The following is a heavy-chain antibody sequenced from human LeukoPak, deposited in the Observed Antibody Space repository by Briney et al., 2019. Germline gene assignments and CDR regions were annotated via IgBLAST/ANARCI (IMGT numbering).Heavy chain of an antibody. CDR1: GFTFSSYE. CDR3: ARGLGGSGSYYNEQSDFDY. Sequence: PGGSLRLSCAASGFTFSSYEMNWVRQAPGKGLEWVSYISSSGSTIYYADSVKGRFTISRDNAKNSLCLQMNSLRAEDTAVYYCARGLGGSGSYYNEQSDFDYWGQGTLVTVSS. D-gene: IGHD3-10*01. V-gene: IGHV3-48*03. CDR2: ISSSGSTI. J-gene: IGHJ4*02.